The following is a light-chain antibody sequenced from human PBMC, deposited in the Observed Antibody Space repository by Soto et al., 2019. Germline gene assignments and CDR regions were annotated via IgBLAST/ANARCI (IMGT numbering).Light chain of an antibody. CDR2: DAS. CDR1: QSVSSY. Sequence: EIVLTQSPATLSLSPGERATLSCRASQSVSSYLAWYQQKPGQAPRLLIYDASNRATGIPARFSGSGSGTDFTLTINSLQSEDFAVYYCQQYGSSPITFGQGTRLEIK. J-gene: IGKJ5*01. CDR3: QQYGSSPIT. V-gene: IGKV3-11*01.